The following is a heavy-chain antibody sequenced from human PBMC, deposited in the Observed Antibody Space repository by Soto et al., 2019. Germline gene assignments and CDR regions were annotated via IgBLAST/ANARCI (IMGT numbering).Heavy chain of an antibody. V-gene: IGHV3-30*03. CDR2: ISYDGSNK. CDR3: AIINSSSWYLSDYYYYGMDV. D-gene: IGHD6-13*01. Sequence: GGSLRLSCAASGFTFSSYGMHWVRQAPGKGLEWVAVISYDGSNKYYADSVKGRFTISRDNSKNTLYLQMNSLRAEDTAVYYWAIINSSSWYLSDYYYYGMDVWGQGTTVTVSS. J-gene: IGHJ6*02. CDR1: GFTFSSYG.